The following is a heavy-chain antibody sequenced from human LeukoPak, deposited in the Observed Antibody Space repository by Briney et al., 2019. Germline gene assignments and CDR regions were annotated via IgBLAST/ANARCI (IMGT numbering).Heavy chain of an antibody. D-gene: IGHD3-22*01. V-gene: IGHV3-7*01. CDR2: IKQDGSEK. CDR3: ARDWPDYYDSSGCFDY. CDR1: GFTFSSYA. Sequence: GGSLRLSCAASGFTFSSYAMHWVRQAPGKGLEWVANIKQDGSEKYYVDSVKGRFTISRDNAKNSLYLQMNSLRAEDTAVYYCARDWPDYYDSSGCFDYWGQGTLVTVSS. J-gene: IGHJ4*02.